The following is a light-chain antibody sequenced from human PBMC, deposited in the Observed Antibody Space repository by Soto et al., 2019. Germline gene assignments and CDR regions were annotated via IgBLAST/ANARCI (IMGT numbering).Light chain of an antibody. CDR3: QQYNNWPPGT. V-gene: IGKV3-15*01. CDR1: QSVNSN. J-gene: IGKJ1*01. Sequence: EIILTQSPATLSVSPGERATLSCRASQSVNSNLAWYQQKPDQAPRLLIYGASTRATGIPARFSGSGSGTEFTLTISSLQSEDFVIYYCQQYNNWPPGTFGQGTKVEIK. CDR2: GAS.